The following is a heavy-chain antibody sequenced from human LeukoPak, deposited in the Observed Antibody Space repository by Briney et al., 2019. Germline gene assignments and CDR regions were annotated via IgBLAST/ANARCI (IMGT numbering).Heavy chain of an antibody. D-gene: IGHD6-19*01. Sequence: SETLSLTCAVSGGSISRGGYSWSWIRQPPGKGLEWIGYFYYSGSTYYNPSLKSRVTISLDTSKNQLSLKLSSVTAADTAVYYCARRKGQQWVNYYYYYMDVWGKGTTVTVSS. CDR2: FYYSGST. V-gene: IGHV4-30-4*07. CDR3: ARRKGQQWVNYYYYYMDV. CDR1: GGSISRGGYS. J-gene: IGHJ6*03.